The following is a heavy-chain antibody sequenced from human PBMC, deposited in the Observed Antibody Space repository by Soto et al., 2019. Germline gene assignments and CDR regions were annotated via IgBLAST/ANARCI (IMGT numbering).Heavy chain of an antibody. CDR3: ARDWEIPFDD. CDR2: ISTSSTYI. V-gene: IGHV3-21*01. CDR1: GFTFSSYS. J-gene: IGHJ4*02. D-gene: IGHD1-26*01. Sequence: EVQVVESGGGVVKPGGSLRLCCAASGFTFSSYSMSWVRQAPGKGLEWDSSISTSSTYIYYADALKGRFTISRDNAKNSLYLQMDSRRDQDTAVYDCARDWEIPFDDWGQGTLVTVSS.